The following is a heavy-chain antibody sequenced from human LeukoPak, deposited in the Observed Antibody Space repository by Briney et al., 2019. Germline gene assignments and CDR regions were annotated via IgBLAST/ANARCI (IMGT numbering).Heavy chain of an antibody. Sequence: SETLSLTCNVSGGSSSSYYWSWIRQPAGKGLECIGRIYTSGSTNYDPSLKSRVTMSVDTSKNQFSLKLSSVTAADTAVYYCARGRDYGDYFDYWGQGTLVTVSS. J-gene: IGHJ4*02. D-gene: IGHD4-17*01. CDR1: GGSSSSYY. CDR2: IYTSGST. CDR3: ARGRDYGDYFDY. V-gene: IGHV4-4*07.